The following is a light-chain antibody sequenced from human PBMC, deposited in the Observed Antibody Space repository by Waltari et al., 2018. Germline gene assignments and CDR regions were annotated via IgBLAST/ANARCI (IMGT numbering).Light chain of an antibody. CDR1: SGSIASKF. V-gene: IGLV6-57*04. CDR2: EDH. CDR3: QSYDGSGSWV. J-gene: IGLJ3*02. Sequence: FMLTQTHSVSESPGKKITISCTRSSGSIASKFVQWNQQRPGSAPTTVIYEDHQRPSGVPDRFSGSFDRSSNSASLTISGLKTEDEAEYYCQSYDGSGSWVFGGGTKLTVL.